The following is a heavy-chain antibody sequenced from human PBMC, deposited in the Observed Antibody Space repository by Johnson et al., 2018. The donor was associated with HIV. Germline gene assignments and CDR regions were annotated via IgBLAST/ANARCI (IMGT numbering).Heavy chain of an antibody. CDR2: ISYDANNK. D-gene: IGHD6-13*01. J-gene: IGHJ3*02. CDR3: AGVAAAGDAFDI. CDR1: GFTFNYYA. Sequence: QLVESGGGVVQPGGSLRLSCAASGFTFNYYAMHWVRQAPGKGLEWVAVISYDANNKYYADSVKGRFTISRDNSKNTLYLQMNSLRAEDTAVYYCAGVAAAGDAFDIWGQGTMVTVSS. V-gene: IGHV3-30-3*01.